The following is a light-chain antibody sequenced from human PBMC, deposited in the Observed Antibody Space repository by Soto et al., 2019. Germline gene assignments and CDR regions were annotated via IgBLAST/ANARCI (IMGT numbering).Light chain of an antibody. Sequence: QSVLPQPASGSGFPGQSITISCTGTSSDVGSYNLVSWYQQHPGKAPKLMIYEGSKRPSGVSNRFSGSKSGNTASLTISGLQAEDEADYYCCSYAGSVVFGGGTKVTVL. J-gene: IGLJ2*01. CDR2: EGS. CDR1: SSDVGSYNL. V-gene: IGLV2-23*01. CDR3: CSYAGSVV.